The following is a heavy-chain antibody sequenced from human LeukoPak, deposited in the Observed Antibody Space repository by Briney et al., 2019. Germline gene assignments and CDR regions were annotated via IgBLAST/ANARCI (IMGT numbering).Heavy chain of an antibody. CDR1: GYTFTGYY. J-gene: IGHJ4*02. CDR3: ARGGPPGGSGAYSDH. Sequence: ASVKVSCKASGYTFTGYYMHWVRQAPGQGLEWMGWINPNSGGTNYAQKFQGWVTMTRDTSISTAYMELRTLRSDDTAVYYCARGGPPGGSGAYSDHWGQGTLVTVSS. CDR2: INPNSGGT. D-gene: IGHD2-15*01. V-gene: IGHV1-2*04.